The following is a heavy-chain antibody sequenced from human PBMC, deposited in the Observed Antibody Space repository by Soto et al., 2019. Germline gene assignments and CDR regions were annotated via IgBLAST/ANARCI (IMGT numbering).Heavy chain of an antibody. CDR3: ASTDCTIGVCYIIGGN. V-gene: IGHV1-69*12. Sequence: QVQLVQSGAEVKKPGSSVKVSCKASGGTFRSYAISWVRQAPGQGLEWMGGIIPIFGTANYAQKFQGRVTITADESTSTAYMELSSLRSEDTAVYYCASTDCTIGVCYIIGGNWGQGTLVTVSS. D-gene: IGHD2-8*01. CDR2: IIPIFGTA. J-gene: IGHJ4*02. CDR1: GGTFRSYA.